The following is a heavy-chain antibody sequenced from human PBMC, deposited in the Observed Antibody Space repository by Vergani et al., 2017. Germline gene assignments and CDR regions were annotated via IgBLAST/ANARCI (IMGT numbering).Heavy chain of an antibody. V-gene: IGHV4-61*02. Sequence: QVKLQESGPGLLKPSQTLSLTFTVSGESIRSGSHYWSWIRQPAGKGPEWIGHIHTGGSTDLNPSFKSRVSISVDTSKSQFSLKLNSVTVADTAVYYCARSRPYCTSGSCSAIWGQGTLVTVSS. CDR3: ARSRPYCTSGSCSAI. CDR1: GESIRSGSHY. J-gene: IGHJ4*02. D-gene: IGHD2-15*01. CDR2: IHTGGST.